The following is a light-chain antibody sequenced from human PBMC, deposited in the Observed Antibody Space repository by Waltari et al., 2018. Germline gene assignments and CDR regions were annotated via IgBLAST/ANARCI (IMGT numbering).Light chain of an antibody. CDR3: ASYTSTRTVI. J-gene: IGLJ2*01. CDR2: DVT. CDR1: SSALGGYNS. Sequence: QSALTQPASVSGSPGQPITISCSGTSSALGGYNSVSWYQQLPGNAPKLMIYDVTRWPSGVSNRFSGSKSGNTASLTIFGLQAEDEADYYCASYTSTRTVIFGGGTRVTVL. V-gene: IGLV2-14*01.